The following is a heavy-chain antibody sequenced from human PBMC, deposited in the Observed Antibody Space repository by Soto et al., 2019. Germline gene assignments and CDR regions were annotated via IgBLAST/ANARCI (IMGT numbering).Heavy chain of an antibody. J-gene: IGHJ4*02. CDR3: AKLTEDIVVVIAAALGFAFEY. CDR2: ISGSGGDT. CDR1: GFRFRSHG. V-gene: IGHV3-23*01. Sequence: EVHLLESGGGLVQPGGSLRLSCAASGFRFRSHGMSWVRQAPGKGMEWVSAISGSGGDTYYADSVKGRFTISRDNSKNTLYLQMSNLRAEDTAVYYCAKLTEDIVVVIAAALGFAFEYWGQGTLVTVAS. D-gene: IGHD2-15*01.